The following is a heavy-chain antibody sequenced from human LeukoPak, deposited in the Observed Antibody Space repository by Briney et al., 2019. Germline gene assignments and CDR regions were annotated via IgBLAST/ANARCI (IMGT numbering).Heavy chain of an antibody. V-gene: IGHV3-48*01. D-gene: IGHD3-10*01. J-gene: IGHJ4*02. Sequence: GGSQRLSCVASGFNFDEYAMNWVRQAPGKGLEWISCIYRDSSVIHYADSVRGRFTVSRDNAKNSMYLQMNSLRAEDTAVYFCARYGSGSKYRDPFDSWGQGTLVIVSS. CDR3: ARYGSGSKYRDPFDS. CDR2: IYRDSSVI. CDR1: GFNFDEYA.